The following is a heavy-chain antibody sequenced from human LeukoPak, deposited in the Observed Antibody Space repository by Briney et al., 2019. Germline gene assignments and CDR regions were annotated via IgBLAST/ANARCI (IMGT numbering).Heavy chain of an antibody. CDR2: IIPIFGTA. V-gene: IGHV1-69*13. J-gene: IGHJ1*01. CDR1: GGAFSSYA. Sequence: GASVKVSCKASGGAFSSYAISWVRQAPGQGLEWMGGIIPIFGTANYAQKFQGRVTITADESTSTAYMELSSLRSEDTAVYYCARGELWYFQHWGQGTLVTVSS. D-gene: IGHD3-16*01. CDR3: ARGELWYFQH.